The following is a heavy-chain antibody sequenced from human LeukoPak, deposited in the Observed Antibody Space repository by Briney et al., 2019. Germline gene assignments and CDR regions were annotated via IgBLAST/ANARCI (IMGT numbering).Heavy chain of an antibody. CDR2: IYYSGST. V-gene: IGHV4-39*01. J-gene: IGHJ4*02. Sequence: SETLSLTCTVSGGSISSYYWGWIRQPPGKGLEWIGSIYYSGSTYYNPSLTSRVTISVDTSKNQFSLKLSSVTAADTAVYYCARSHTAMVILFDYWGQGTLVTVSS. CDR1: GGSISSYY. CDR3: ARSHTAMVILFDY. D-gene: IGHD5-18*01.